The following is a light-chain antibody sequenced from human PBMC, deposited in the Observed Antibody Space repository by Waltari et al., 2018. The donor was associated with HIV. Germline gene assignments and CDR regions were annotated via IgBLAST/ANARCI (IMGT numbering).Light chain of an antibody. J-gene: IGLJ3*02. CDR3: GTWDSSLSAGV. CDR2: DTE. CDR1: RSKLWTTL. V-gene: IGLV1-51*01. Sequence: QSVLTQPPSVSAAPGQKVTISCPGNRSKLWTTLVSWYQQFPGTAPKLLIYDTEKRPSGIPERFSGSKSGTSATLGITGLQTGDEAVYYCGTWDSSLSAGVFGGGTKVTVL.